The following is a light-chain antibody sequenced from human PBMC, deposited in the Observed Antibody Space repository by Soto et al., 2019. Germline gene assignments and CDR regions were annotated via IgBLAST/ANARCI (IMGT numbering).Light chain of an antibody. V-gene: IGKV1-5*03. CDR1: QSISSW. Sequence: TQSPATLSFSPGDRATLSCRASQSISSWLAWYQQKPGKAPKLLIYKASSLESGVPSRFSGSGSGTEFTLTISSLQPDDFATYYCQHYNSYSEAFGQGTKVDI. J-gene: IGKJ1*01. CDR3: QHYNSYSEA. CDR2: KAS.